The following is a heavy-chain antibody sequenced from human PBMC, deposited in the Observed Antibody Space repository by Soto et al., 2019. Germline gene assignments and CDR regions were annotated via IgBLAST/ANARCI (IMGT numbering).Heavy chain of an antibody. CDR1: GYSFSSYW. V-gene: IGHV5-10-1*01. Sequence: GESLKISCKGSGYSFSSYWITWVRQMPGKGLEWMGRIDPSDSYTNYSPSFQGHVTISADKSTSTAYLQWSSLKASDTGIYYCARRGVYGSDWYGYWGQGTQVTVSS. J-gene: IGHJ4*02. D-gene: IGHD6-19*01. CDR2: IDPSDSYT. CDR3: ARRGVYGSDWYGY.